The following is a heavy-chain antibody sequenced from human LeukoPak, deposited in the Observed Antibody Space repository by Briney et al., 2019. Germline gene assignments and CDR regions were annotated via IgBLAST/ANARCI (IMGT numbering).Heavy chain of an antibody. J-gene: IGHJ4*02. V-gene: IGHV3-21*01. Sequence: GGSLRLSCAASGFTFSSYSMNWVRQASGKGLEWVSSISSSSSYIYYADSVKGRFTISRDNAKNSLYLQMNSLRAEDTAVYYGARASGDYEDYWGQGTLVTVSS. CDR2: ISSSSSYI. CDR3: ARASGDYEDY. D-gene: IGHD4-17*01. CDR1: GFTFSSYS.